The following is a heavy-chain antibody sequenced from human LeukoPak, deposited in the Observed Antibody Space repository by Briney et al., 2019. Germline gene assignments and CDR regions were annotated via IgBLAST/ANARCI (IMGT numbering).Heavy chain of an antibody. D-gene: IGHD6-19*01. V-gene: IGHV3-48*01. Sequence: GGSLGLSCAASGFTISNYNMNWVRQAPGKGLEWVSYIDGSISSIIYYADSVKGRFTISRDNAKNSLYLQMNSLRAEDTAIYYCARVSTIEVRHWGQGTLVTVSS. CDR1: GFTISNYN. CDR3: ARVSTIEVRH. J-gene: IGHJ4*02. CDR2: IDGSISSII.